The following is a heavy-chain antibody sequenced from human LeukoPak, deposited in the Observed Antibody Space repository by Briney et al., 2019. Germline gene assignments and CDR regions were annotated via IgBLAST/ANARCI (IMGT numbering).Heavy chain of an antibody. J-gene: IGHJ4*02. CDR1: GFTFSNAW. Sequence: GGSLRLSCAASGFTFSNAWMSWVRQAPGKGLEWVGRIKRKNDGGSTEYSAPVKGRFTISRDDSKNTLYLQMNSLKTEDTAVYYCTTLFHDYGDYTFDYWGQGTLVTVSS. V-gene: IGHV3-15*01. CDR2: IKRKNDGGST. CDR3: TTLFHDYGDYTFDY. D-gene: IGHD4-17*01.